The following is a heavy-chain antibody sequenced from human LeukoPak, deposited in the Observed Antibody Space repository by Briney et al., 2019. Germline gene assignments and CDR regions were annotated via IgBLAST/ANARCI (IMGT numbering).Heavy chain of an antibody. CDR1: GFTVSSNY. V-gene: IGHV3-53*05. Sequence: GGSLRLSCAASGFTVSSNYMSWVRQAPGKGLEWVSVIYSGGSTYYADSVKGRFTISRDNSKNTLYLQMNSLRAEDTAVYYCARDPSREYYGSGSLDYWGQGTLVTVSS. D-gene: IGHD3-10*01. CDR3: ARDPSREYYGSGSLDY. CDR2: IYSGGST. J-gene: IGHJ4*02.